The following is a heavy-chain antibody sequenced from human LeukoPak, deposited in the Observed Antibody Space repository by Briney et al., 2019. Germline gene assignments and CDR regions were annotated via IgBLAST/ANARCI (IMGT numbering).Heavy chain of an antibody. V-gene: IGHV4-4*07. Sequence: PSETLTLTCTVSGASISTYYWSWIRQPAGKRLEWIGRIYSSGSTNYSPSLKSRVTMSVDTSKNQFTLHLSSVTAADTAVYFCARVGTNGGTASWGEGTLVTVSS. CDR1: GASISTYY. D-gene: IGHD7-27*01. CDR3: ARVGTNGGTAS. J-gene: IGHJ5*02. CDR2: IYSSGST.